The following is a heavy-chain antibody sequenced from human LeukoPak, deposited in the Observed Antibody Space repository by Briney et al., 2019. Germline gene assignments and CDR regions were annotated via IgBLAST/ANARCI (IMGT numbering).Heavy chain of an antibody. CDR3: ARPPSRGYSSSFEY. V-gene: IGHV5-51*01. D-gene: IGHD2-2*03. CDR2: IYPDESNI. Sequence: GESLKISFKGSGYSFPTYWIAWVRPMPGKGLGWMGIIYPDESNIRYSPSLQGQVTISADKSISTAYLQWSSLKASDTAIYYCARPPSRGYSSSFEYWGQGTLVTVSS. CDR1: GYSFPTYW. J-gene: IGHJ4*02.